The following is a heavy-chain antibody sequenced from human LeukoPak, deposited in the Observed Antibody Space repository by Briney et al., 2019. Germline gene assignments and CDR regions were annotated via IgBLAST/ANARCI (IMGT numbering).Heavy chain of an antibody. CDR3: ARVRITMVRGVILGAAFDI. CDR1: GYTFTSYD. V-gene: IGHV1-8*01. J-gene: IGHJ3*02. D-gene: IGHD3-10*01. Sequence: ASLKVSCKASGYTFTSYDIYWVRQATGQGLEWMGWMNPNSGNTGYAQKFQGRVTMTRNTSISTAYMELSSLRSEDTAVYYCARVRITMVRGVILGAAFDIWGQGTMVTVSS. CDR2: MNPNSGNT.